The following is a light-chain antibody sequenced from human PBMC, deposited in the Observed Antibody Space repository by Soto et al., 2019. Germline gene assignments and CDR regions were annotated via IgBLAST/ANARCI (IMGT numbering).Light chain of an antibody. J-gene: IGLJ3*02. V-gene: IGLV1-44*01. Sequence: QSVLTQPPLASGTPGQRVTISCSGSSSNIGTNTVNWYQQFPRSAPKLLMYSTNQRPSGVPDRFSGSKSGTSASLAISGLQSEDEADYYCAAWDGSLNVVLFGGGTKLTVL. CDR1: SSNIGTNT. CDR2: STN. CDR3: AAWDGSLNVVL.